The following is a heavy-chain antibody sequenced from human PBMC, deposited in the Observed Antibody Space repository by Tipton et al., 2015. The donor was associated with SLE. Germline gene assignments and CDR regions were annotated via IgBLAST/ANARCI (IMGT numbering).Heavy chain of an antibody. CDR1: GFTFSSYA. Sequence: SLRLSCAASGFTFSSYAMSWVRQAPGKGLEWVSAISGSGGSTYYADSVKGRFTISRDNSKNTLYLQMNSLRAEDTAVYYCAKDGGGSYRPYYFDRWGQGTLVTVSS. J-gene: IGHJ4*02. CDR2: ISGSGGST. D-gene: IGHD1-26*01. CDR3: AKDGGGSYRPYYFDR. V-gene: IGHV3-23*01.